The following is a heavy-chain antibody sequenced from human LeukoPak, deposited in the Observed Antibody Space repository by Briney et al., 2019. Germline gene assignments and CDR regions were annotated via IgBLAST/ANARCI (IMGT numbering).Heavy chain of an antibody. Sequence: GGSLRLSCAASGFTFSSYGMHWVRQAPGKGLEWVSYISSSGSSIYYADSVKGRFTISRDNAKNSLYLQMNSLTVEDTAVYYCARDTPHYYDSSGYYPVDYWGQGTLVTVSS. CDR1: GFTFSSYG. J-gene: IGHJ4*02. CDR3: ARDTPHYYDSSGYYPVDY. D-gene: IGHD3-22*01. CDR2: ISSSGSSI. V-gene: IGHV3-48*04.